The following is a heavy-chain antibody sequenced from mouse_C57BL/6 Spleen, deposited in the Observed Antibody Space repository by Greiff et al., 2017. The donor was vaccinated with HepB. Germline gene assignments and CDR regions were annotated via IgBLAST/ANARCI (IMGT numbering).Heavy chain of an antibody. CDR3: AREIYSNYVLFDY. Sequence: EVQLVESGGGLVKPGGSLKLSCAASGFTFSDYGMHWVRQAPEKGLEWVAYISSGSSTIYYADTVKGRFTISRDNAKNTLFLQMTSLRSEDTAMYYCAREIYSNYVLFDYWGQGTTLTVSS. V-gene: IGHV5-17*01. CDR2: ISSGSSTI. J-gene: IGHJ2*01. D-gene: IGHD2-5*01. CDR1: GFTFSDYG.